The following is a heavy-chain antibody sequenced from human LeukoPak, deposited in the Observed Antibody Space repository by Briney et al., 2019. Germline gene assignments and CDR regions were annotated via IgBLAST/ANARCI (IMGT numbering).Heavy chain of an antibody. J-gene: IGHJ6*02. Sequence: PGGSLRLSCAASGFTFSSYAMHWVRQAPGKGLEWVAVISYDGSNKYYADSVKGRFTISRDNSKNTLYLQMNSLRAEDTAVYYCARKGDYAYGMDVWGQGTTVTVSS. CDR2: ISYDGSNK. D-gene: IGHD3-16*01. CDR1: GFTFSSYA. CDR3: ARKGDYAYGMDV. V-gene: IGHV3-30-3*01.